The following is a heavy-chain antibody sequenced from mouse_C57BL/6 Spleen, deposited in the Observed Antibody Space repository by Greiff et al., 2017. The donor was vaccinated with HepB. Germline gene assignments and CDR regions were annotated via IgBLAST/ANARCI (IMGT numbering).Heavy chain of an antibody. CDR2: IYPGDGDT. CDR1: GYAFSSYW. V-gene: IGHV1-80*01. J-gene: IGHJ3*01. D-gene: IGHD2-5*01. CDR3: ARSTYSNSAWFAY. Sequence: VQLQQSGAELVKPGASVKISCKASGYAFSSYWMNWVKQRTGKGLEWIGQIYPGDGDTNYNGKFKGKATLTADKSSSTAYMQLSSRTSEDSAVYFCARSTYSNSAWFAYWGQGTLVTVSA.